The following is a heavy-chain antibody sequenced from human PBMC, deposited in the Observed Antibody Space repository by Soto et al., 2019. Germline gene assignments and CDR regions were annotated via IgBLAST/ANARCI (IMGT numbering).Heavy chain of an antibody. Sequence: PSETLSLTCTVSGGSISSSSYYWGWIRQPPGKGLEWIGSIYYSGSTYYNPSLKSRVTISVDTSKNQFSLKLSSVTAADTAVYYCARHSPGYGDYYFDYWGQGTLVTVS. D-gene: IGHD4-17*01. CDR1: GGSISSSSYY. V-gene: IGHV4-39*01. CDR2: IYYSGST. J-gene: IGHJ4*02. CDR3: ARHSPGYGDYYFDY.